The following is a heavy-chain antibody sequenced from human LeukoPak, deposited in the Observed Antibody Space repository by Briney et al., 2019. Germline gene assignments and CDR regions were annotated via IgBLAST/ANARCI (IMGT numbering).Heavy chain of an antibody. CDR1: GFTFSSYG. D-gene: IGHD3-10*01. V-gene: IGHV3-30*02. Sequence: GGSLRLSCAASGFTFSSYGMHWVRQAPGKGLEWVAFIRYDGSNKYYADSVKGRFTISRDKSKNTLYLQMNSLRAEDTAVYYCAKLWFGELLYSHWGQGSLVTVSS. CDR2: IRYDGSNK. CDR3: AKLWFGELLYSH. J-gene: IGHJ4*02.